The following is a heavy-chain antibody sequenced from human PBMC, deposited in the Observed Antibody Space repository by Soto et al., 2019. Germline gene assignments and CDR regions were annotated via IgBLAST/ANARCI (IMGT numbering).Heavy chain of an antibody. D-gene: IGHD3-9*01. V-gene: IGHV1-69*02. J-gene: IGHJ4*02. CDR2: IIPILGIA. CDR3: ARVLRYFDWPDY. CDR1: GGTFSSYT. Sequence: ASVKVSCKASGGTFSSYTISWVRQAPGQGLEWMGRIIPILGIANYAQKFQGRVTITADKSTSTAYMELSSLRSEDTAVYYCARVLRYFDWPDYWGQGTLVTVSS.